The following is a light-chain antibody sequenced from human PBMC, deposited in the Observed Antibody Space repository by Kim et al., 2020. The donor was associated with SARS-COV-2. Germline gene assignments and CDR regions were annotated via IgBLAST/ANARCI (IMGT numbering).Light chain of an antibody. J-gene: IGLJ1*01. Sequence: GQSITISCTGTSSNVGSYNYVSWYQQYPGKAPKLMIYDVNKRPSGVSNRFSGSKSGNTASLTISGLQAEDEAAYYCSSYATSRSYVFGTGTSVTVL. CDR2: DVN. CDR1: SSNVGSYNY. CDR3: SSYATSRSYV. V-gene: IGLV2-14*04.